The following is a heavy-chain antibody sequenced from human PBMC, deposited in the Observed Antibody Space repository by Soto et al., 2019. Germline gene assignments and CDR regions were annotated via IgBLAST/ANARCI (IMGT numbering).Heavy chain of an antibody. CDR3: AGPGGGTGMGFAH. CDR2: INTDGGIT. Sequence: EVQLVESGGGSVQPGGSLRLSCAASGFTFSSNWMHWVRQTPGKGLEWVSCINTDGGITRYADSVKGRFTISRDNAKNTRYLQMNSLRGADTDVYDCAGPGGGTGMGFAHWGQGSLVSVSS. V-gene: IGHV3-74*01. J-gene: IGHJ5*02. CDR1: GFTFSSNW. D-gene: IGHD2-15*01.